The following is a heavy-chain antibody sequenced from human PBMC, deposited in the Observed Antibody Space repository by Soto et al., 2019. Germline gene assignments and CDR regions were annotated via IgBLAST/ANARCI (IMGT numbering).Heavy chain of an antibody. D-gene: IGHD2-15*01. J-gene: IGHJ6*03. CDR3: ARDSGGGDYYYYDDMDV. Sequence: EVQLVESGGGLVKPGGSLRLSCAASGFTFSSYAMSWVRQAPGKGLEWVSSISASSSYIYYADSVKGRFTISRDNAKNKLYRQMDSLRAEDTAVNYCARDSGGGDYYYYDDMDVWGRGTTVTVSS. V-gene: IGHV3-21*01. CDR1: GFTFSSYA. CDR2: ISASSSYI.